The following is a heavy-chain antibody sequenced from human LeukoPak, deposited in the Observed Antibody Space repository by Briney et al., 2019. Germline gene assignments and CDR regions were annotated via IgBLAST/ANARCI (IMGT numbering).Heavy chain of an antibody. CDR2: ISGSGGRT. V-gene: IGHV3-23*01. CDR3: AKYGSPSPPNRFDP. Sequence: GGSLRLSCAASGFTFSSYAMTWVRQAPGEGLEWVSAISGSGGRTYYADSVKGRFTISRDNSKNTLYLQMISLRAEDTAVYYCAKYGSPSPPNRFDPWGQGTLVTVSS. J-gene: IGHJ5*02. CDR1: GFTFSSYA. D-gene: IGHD3-10*01.